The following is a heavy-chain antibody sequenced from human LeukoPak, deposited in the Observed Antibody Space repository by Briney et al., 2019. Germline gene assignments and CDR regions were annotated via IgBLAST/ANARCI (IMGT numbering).Heavy chain of an antibody. CDR1: GGSFSGYY. V-gene: IGHV4-34*01. J-gene: IGHJ5*02. CDR2: INHSGST. Sequence: SETLSLTCAVYGGSFSGYYWSWIRQSPGKGLEWIGEINHSGSTNYNPSLKSRVTISVDTSKNQFSLKLTSVTAADTAVYYCARVAVVVAATRGNPNKNRFDPWGQGTLVTVSS. CDR3: ARVAVVVAATRGNPNKNRFDP. D-gene: IGHD2-15*01.